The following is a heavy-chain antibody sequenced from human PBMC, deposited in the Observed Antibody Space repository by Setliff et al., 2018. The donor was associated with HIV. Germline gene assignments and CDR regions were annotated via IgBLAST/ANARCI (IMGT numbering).Heavy chain of an antibody. CDR2: ISSSGSFT. CDR3: AREDYYDSTQSDY. Sequence: GGSLRLSCVVSGFNFSDDYMSWIRQAPGKGLEWVSYISSSGSFTNYADSVKGRFTISRDNAKNSLYLQMNSLRAEDTAVYYCAREDYYDSTQSDYWGQGALVTVSS. V-gene: IGHV3-11*05. D-gene: IGHD3-22*01. CDR1: GFNFSDDY. J-gene: IGHJ4*02.